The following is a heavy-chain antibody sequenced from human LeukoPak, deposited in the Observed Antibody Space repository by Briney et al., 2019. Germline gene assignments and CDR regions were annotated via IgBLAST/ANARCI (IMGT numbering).Heavy chain of an antibody. CDR1: GGTFSSYA. CDR3: AAPYYDSSGYLPGY. J-gene: IGHJ4*02. D-gene: IGHD3-22*01. CDR2: IIPILGIA. V-gene: IGHV1-69*04. Sequence: SVKVSCKASGGTFSSYAISWVRQAPGQGLEWMGRIIPILGIANYAQKFQGRVTITADKSTSTAYMELSSLRSEGTAVYYCAAPYYDSSGYLPGYWGQGTLVTVSS.